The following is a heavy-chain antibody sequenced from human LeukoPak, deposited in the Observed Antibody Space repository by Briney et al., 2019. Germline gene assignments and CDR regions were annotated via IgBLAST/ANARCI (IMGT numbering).Heavy chain of an antibody. CDR1: GFTFSDYY. D-gene: IGHD3-3*01. CDR2: ISSSGSTI. V-gene: IGHV3-11*01. CDR3: ASLYDFYYGMDV. J-gene: IGHJ6*02. Sequence: GESLRLSCAASGFTFSDYYMSWIRQAPGKGLEWVSYISSSGSTIYYADSVKGRFTISRDNAKNSLYLQMNSLRAEDTAVYYCASLYDFYYGMDVWGQGTTVTVSS.